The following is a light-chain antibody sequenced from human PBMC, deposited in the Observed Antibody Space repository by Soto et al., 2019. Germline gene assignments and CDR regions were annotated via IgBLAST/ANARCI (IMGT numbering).Light chain of an antibody. J-gene: IGKJ1*01. V-gene: IGKV1-39*01. CDR2: AAS. CDR1: QTISTY. CDR3: QQTYSTPWT. Sequence: DIQMTQSPPSLSASVGDRVTVTCRASQTISTYLNWYQQKPGKAPKFLISAASSLQSGVPSRFSGSGSGTDFTLTISSLQPEDFATYYCQQTYSTPWTFGQGTKVEIK.